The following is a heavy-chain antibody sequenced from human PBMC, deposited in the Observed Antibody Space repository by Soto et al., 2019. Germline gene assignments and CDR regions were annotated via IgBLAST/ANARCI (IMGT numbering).Heavy chain of an antibody. V-gene: IGHV3-23*01. J-gene: IGHJ4*02. CDR2: MSGSGGST. CDR1: GFTFSSYA. Sequence: EVQLLESGGGLVQPGGSLRLSCTASGFTFSSYAMSWVRQAPGKGLEWVSAMSGSGGSTYYADSVKGRFTISRDNSKNTLYLQMNSLRAEDTAAYYCAKDERGSSGPMGYWGQGTLVTVS. CDR3: AKDERGSSGPMGY. D-gene: IGHD6-19*01.